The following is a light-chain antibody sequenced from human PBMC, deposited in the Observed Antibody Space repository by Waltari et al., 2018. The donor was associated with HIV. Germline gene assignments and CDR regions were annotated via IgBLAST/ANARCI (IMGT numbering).Light chain of an antibody. J-gene: IGKJ2*01. Sequence: CRASQRVANSFLAWYQHRPGQAPRLLIHGASIRASGIPDRFSGSGSETDFTLSISGLEPEDFAVYYCLQYGNSPKTFGQGTKLEIK. CDR3: LQYGNSPKT. CDR1: QRVANSF. CDR2: GAS. V-gene: IGKV3-20*01.